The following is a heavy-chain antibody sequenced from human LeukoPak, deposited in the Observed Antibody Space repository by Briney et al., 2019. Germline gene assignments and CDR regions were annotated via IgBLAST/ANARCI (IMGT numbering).Heavy chain of an antibody. J-gene: IGHJ4*02. D-gene: IGHD6-19*01. Sequence: GGSLRLSCAASGFTFSSYDMHWVRQATGKGLEWVSAIGTAGDTYYPGSVKGRFTISRENAKNSLYLQMNSLRAEDTAVYYCARGRIAVAGTYFDYWGQGTLVTVSS. CDR1: GFTFSSYD. V-gene: IGHV3-13*01. CDR3: ARGRIAVAGTYFDY. CDR2: IGTAGDT.